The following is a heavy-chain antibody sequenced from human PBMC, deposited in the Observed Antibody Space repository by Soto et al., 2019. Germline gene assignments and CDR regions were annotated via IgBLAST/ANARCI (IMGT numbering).Heavy chain of an antibody. V-gene: IGHV1-18*01. CDR1: GYTFTTYG. CDR3: ARVRNSMIVVQSLDY. Sequence: ASVKVSCKASGYTFTTYGISWVRQAPGQGLEWMGWINVYIGNTKYAQKLQGRVTMTTDTSTSTVYLELRSLRSDVTAVYYCARVRNSMIVVQSLDYWGQGTLVTVSS. CDR2: INVYIGNT. D-gene: IGHD3-22*01. J-gene: IGHJ4*02.